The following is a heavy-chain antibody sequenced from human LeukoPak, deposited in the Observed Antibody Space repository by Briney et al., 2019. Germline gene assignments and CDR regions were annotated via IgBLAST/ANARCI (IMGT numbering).Heavy chain of an antibody. CDR3: ARLYDSSGYHAHHFDY. CDR1: GFTFSSYN. CDR2: ISTSSSYI. V-gene: IGHV3-21*01. J-gene: IGHJ4*02. D-gene: IGHD3-22*01. Sequence: GGSLRLSCAASGFTFSSYNMNWVRQAPGKGLEWVSSISTSSSYIYYADSVKGRFTISRDNAKNSVYLQMNSLRAEDTAVYYCARLYDSSGYHAHHFDYWGQGALVTVSS.